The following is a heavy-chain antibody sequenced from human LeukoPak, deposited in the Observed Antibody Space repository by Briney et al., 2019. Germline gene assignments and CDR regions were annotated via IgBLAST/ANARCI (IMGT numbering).Heavy chain of an antibody. CDR3: ARGSPSRYCSSTSCSKYFQH. J-gene: IGHJ1*01. CDR1: GGSFSSYY. D-gene: IGHD2-2*01. Sequence: SETLSLTCAVYGGSFSSYYWSWIRQPPGKGLEWIGEINHSGSTNYNPSLKSRVTISVDTSKNQFSLKLSSVTAADTAVYYCARGSPSRYCSSTSCSKYFQHWGQGTLVTVSS. V-gene: IGHV4-34*01. CDR2: INHSGST.